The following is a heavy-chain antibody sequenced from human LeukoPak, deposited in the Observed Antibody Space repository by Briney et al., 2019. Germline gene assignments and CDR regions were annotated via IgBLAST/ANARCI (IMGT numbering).Heavy chain of an antibody. V-gene: IGHV1-58*02. CDR1: GFTFTSSA. J-gene: IGHJ4*02. D-gene: IGHD2-15*01. CDR2: IVVGSGNT. Sequence: SVKVSCKASGFTFTSSAMQWVRQARGQRLEWIGWIVVGSGNTNYAQKFQERVTITRDMSTSTAYMELSSLRSEGTAVYYCLVVAASTHGYWGQGTLVTVSS. CDR3: LVVAASTHGY.